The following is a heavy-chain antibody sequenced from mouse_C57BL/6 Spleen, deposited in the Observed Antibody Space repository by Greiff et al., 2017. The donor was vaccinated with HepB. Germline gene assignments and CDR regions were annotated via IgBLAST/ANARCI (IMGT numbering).Heavy chain of an antibody. V-gene: IGHV1-64*01. D-gene: IGHD2-3*01. CDR2: IHPNSGST. CDR1: GYTFTSYW. J-gene: IGHJ2*01. Sequence: QVHVKQPGAELVKPGASVKLSCKASGYTFTSYWMHWVKQRPGQGLEWIGMIHPNSGSTNYNEKFKSKATLTVDKSSSTAYMQLSSLTSEDSAVYYCARSYDGYYDDYDREGGFDYWGQGTTLTVSS. CDR3: ARSYDGYYDDYDREGGFDY.